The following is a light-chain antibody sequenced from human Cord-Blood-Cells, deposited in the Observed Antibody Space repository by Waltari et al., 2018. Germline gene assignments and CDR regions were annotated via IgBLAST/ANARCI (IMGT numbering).Light chain of an antibody. J-gene: IGKJ4*01. CDR2: AAS. CDR3: QQYNSYPLT. CDR1: QGISNY. V-gene: IGKV1-16*02. Sequence: DIKMTQSPSSLAASVGDRVTITCRAGQGISNYLAWFKQKPGKAPKSLIYAASSLQSVVPSKFSGSGSGTDFTLTISRLQPEDFATYYCQQYNSYPLTFGGGTKVEIK.